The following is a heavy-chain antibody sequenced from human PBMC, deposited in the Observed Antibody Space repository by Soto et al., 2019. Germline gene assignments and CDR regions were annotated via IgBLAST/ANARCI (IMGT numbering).Heavy chain of an antibody. D-gene: IGHD6-19*01. CDR1: GYTFTGYA. Sequence: QVQLVQSGAEEKKPGASVKVSCKASGYTFTGYAMHWVRQAPGQRLEWMGWINAGNGNTKYSQKLQGRVTITRDPSASTAYMELSCLRSEDTAVYYSARAVAVAADFDYWGQGTLVTVSS. CDR2: INAGNGNT. V-gene: IGHV1-3*05. CDR3: ARAVAVAADFDY. J-gene: IGHJ4*02.